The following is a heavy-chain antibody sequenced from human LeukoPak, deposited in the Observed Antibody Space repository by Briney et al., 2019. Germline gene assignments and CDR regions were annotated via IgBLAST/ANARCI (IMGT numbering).Heavy chain of an antibody. Sequence: GSLRLSCAASGLTFSTSGMNWVRQAPGKGLEWVAYISSRSESKYYAASVKGRFTISRDNAHNSLYLQMNSLRDDDTAVYYCARVWQLGVWGQGTAVTVSS. J-gene: IGHJ6*02. CDR3: ARVWQLGV. D-gene: IGHD3-10*01. CDR1: GLTFSTSG. V-gene: IGHV3-48*02. CDR2: ISSRSESK.